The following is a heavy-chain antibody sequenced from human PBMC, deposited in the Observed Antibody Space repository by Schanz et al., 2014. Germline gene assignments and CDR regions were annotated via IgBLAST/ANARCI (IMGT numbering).Heavy chain of an antibody. CDR1: GFAFTNYA. Sequence: EVQLVESGGGLIQPGGSLRLSCTASGFAFTNYAMSWVRQAPGKGLEWVSSISTSGTYMYIADSLKGRFTISRDNSKNTLYLQMNSLRVEDTAVYFCVSQTGSPNYWGQGTLVTVSS. CDR2: ISTSGTYM. V-gene: IGHV3-23*04. J-gene: IGHJ4*02. CDR3: VSQTGSPNY. D-gene: IGHD6-13*01.